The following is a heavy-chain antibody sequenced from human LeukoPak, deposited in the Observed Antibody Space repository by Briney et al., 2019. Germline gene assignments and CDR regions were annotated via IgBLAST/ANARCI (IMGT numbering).Heavy chain of an antibody. CDR2: ISAYNGNT. D-gene: IGHD2-2*01. Sequence: ASVKVSCKASGYTFTNYGISWVRQAPGQGLEWMGWISAYNGNTNYAQKLQGRVTMTTDTSTSTAYMELSSLRSEDTAVYYCARGDLGYCSSTSCYDLDYWGQGTLVTVSS. V-gene: IGHV1-18*01. CDR1: GYTFTNYG. CDR3: ARGDLGYCSSTSCYDLDY. J-gene: IGHJ4*02.